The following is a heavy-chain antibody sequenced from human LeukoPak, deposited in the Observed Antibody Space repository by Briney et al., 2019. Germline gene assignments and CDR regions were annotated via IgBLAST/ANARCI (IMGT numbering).Heavy chain of an antibody. CDR3: ARVGLPGILTRIDY. Sequence: PGGSLRLSCAASGFTFSSYGMHWVRQAPGKGLEWVAVIWYDGSNKYYADSVKGRFTISRDNAKNSLYLQMNSLRAEDTAVYYCARVGLPGILTRIDYWGQGTLVTVSS. CDR1: GFTFSSYG. V-gene: IGHV3-33*01. CDR2: IWYDGSNK. D-gene: IGHD6-13*01. J-gene: IGHJ4*02.